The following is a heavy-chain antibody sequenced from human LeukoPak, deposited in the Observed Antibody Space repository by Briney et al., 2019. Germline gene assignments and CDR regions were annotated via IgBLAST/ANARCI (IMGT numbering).Heavy chain of an antibody. Sequence: ASVKVSCKASGGTFSSYAISWVRQAPGQGLEWMGGIIPIFGTANYAQEFQGRVTITADESTSTAYMELSSLRSEDTAVYYCARGRLMVRGVTPMTVLDYWGQGTLVTVSS. V-gene: IGHV1-69*01. CDR3: ARGRLMVRGVTPMTVLDY. CDR2: IIPIFGTA. CDR1: GGTFSSYA. J-gene: IGHJ4*02. D-gene: IGHD3-10*01.